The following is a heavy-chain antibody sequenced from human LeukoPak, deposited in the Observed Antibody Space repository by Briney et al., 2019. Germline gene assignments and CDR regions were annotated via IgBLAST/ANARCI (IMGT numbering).Heavy chain of an antibody. CDR1: GGSISSSSYY. CDR3: ARDEESYGYCFDY. D-gene: IGHD5-18*01. Sequence: SETLSLTCTVSGGSISSSSYYWGWIRQPPGKGLEWIGSIYYSGSTYYNPSLKSRVTISVDTSKNQFSLKLSSVTAADTAVYYCARDEESYGYCFDYWGQGTLVTVSS. CDR2: IYYSGST. V-gene: IGHV4-39*07. J-gene: IGHJ4*02.